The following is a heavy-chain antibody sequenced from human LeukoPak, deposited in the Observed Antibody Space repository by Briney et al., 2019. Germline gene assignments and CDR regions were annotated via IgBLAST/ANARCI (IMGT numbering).Heavy chain of an antibody. D-gene: IGHD3-3*01. CDR1: GFTFSSYA. CDR3: AKRSDYDFWSGSVNWFDP. CDR2: ISGSGGST. V-gene: IGHV3-23*01. Sequence: QSGGSLRLSCAASGFTFSSYAMSWVRQAPGKGLEWVSAISGSGGSTYYADSVKGRFTISRDNSKNTLYLQMNSLRAEDTAVYYCAKRSDYDFWSGSVNWFDPWGQGTLVTVSS. J-gene: IGHJ5*02.